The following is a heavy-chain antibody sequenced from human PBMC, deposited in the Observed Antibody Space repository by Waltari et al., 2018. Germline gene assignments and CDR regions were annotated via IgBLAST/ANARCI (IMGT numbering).Heavy chain of an antibody. CDR2: ISAYNGNT. CDR3: ARDWAVDGSGSYHPYGMDV. D-gene: IGHD3-10*01. Sequence: QVQLVQSGAEVKKPGASVKVSCKASGYTFTSYGISWVRQAPGPGREWMGWISAYNGNTNYAQKLQGRGTMTTDTSTSRAYMELRSLRSDDTAVYYCARDWAVDGSGSYHPYGMDVWGQGTTVTVSS. J-gene: IGHJ6*02. CDR1: GYTFTSYG. V-gene: IGHV1-18*01.